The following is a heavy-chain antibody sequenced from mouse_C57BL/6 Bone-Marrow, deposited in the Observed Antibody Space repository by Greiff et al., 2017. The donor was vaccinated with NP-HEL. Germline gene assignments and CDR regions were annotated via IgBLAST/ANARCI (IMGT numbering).Heavy chain of an antibody. D-gene: IGHD1-1*02. CDR1: GYTFTSYW. CDR3: ARAGSWDGAMDY. J-gene: IGHJ4*01. CDR2: IYPSDSET. Sequence: QVQLQQPGAELVRPGSSVKLSCKASGYTFTSYWMDWVKQRPGQGLEWIGNIYPSDSETHYNQKFKDKATLTVDKSSSTAYMQLSSLTSEDSAVDDCARAGSWDGAMDYWGQGTSVTVSS. V-gene: IGHV1-61*01.